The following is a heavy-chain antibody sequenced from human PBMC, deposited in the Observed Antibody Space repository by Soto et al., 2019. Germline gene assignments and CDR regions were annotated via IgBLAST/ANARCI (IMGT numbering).Heavy chain of an antibody. J-gene: IGHJ5*02. CDR1: GGSFSGYY. V-gene: IGHV4-34*01. D-gene: IGHD3-10*01. CDR2: INHSGST. Sequence: QVQLQQWGAGLLKPSETLSLTCAVYGGSFSGYYWSWIRQPPGKGLEWIGEINHSGSTNYNPSLKCRVTISVDTAKNQFSLKLSSVTAADTAVYYCARVPYYYGSGSYLWGSKKEHNWFDPWGQGTLVTVSS. CDR3: ARVPYYYGSGSYLWGSKKEHNWFDP.